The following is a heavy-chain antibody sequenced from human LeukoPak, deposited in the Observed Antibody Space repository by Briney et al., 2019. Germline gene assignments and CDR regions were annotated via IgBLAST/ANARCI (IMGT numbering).Heavy chain of an antibody. V-gene: IGHV3-23*01. D-gene: IGHD3-10*01. J-gene: IGHJ4*02. CDR1: GFTFSAYA. CDR2: ISGRGDST. CDR3: AQPPPLTMFREPN. Sequence: PGESLRLSCAASGFTFSAYALDWVRQAPGRGLEWVSTISGRGDSTYYADSAKGRFTISRENSKNMLYLQMNSLRVEDTAIYYCAQPPPLTMFREPNWGQGTLVTVSS.